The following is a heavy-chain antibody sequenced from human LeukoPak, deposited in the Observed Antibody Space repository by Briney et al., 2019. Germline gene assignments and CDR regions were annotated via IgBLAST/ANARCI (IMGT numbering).Heavy chain of an antibody. J-gene: IGHJ4*02. CDR1: GNSFITSW. Sequence: GESLKISCKGSGNSFITSWIGWVRQMPGKGPEWMGMIWPQDSDTSYSPSFRGQVTISADKSITTAYLQWSSLKASDTAMYYCATRNILISSYYFDSWGQGTPVTVSS. CDR2: IWPQDSDT. CDR3: ATRNILISSYYFDS. V-gene: IGHV5-51*01. D-gene: IGHD3-16*01.